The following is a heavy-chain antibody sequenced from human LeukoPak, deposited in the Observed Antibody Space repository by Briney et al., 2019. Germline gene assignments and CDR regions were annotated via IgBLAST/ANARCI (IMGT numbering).Heavy chain of an antibody. D-gene: IGHD3-10*01. CDR3: AKSLWFGELLYYGMDV. CDR1: GFTFSCYG. V-gene: IGHV3-30*02. CDR2: IRYDESNK. J-gene: IGHJ6*02. Sequence: GGSLRLSCAASGFTFSCYGMHWFRQAPGMGLERVVSIRYDESNKYYADSVKGRFTISRDNSKNTLYLQMNSLRAEDTAVYYCAKSLWFGELLYYGMDVWGQGTTVTVSS.